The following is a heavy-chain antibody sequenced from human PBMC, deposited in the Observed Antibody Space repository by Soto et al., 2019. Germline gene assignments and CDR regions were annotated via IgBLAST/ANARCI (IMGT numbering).Heavy chain of an antibody. CDR2: INPNSGAT. J-gene: IGHJ6*02. D-gene: IGHD2-2*02. Sequence: ASVKVSCKASGYTFTDYYIYWLRQAPGHGLEWMGWINPNSGATNYAHNFQGRVTMTRDTSIRAAYMELSRLSADDTAVYYCAKDQGGYMVSGMDVWGQGTTVTVSS. V-gene: IGHV1-2*02. CDR1: GYTFTDYY. CDR3: AKDQGGYMVSGMDV.